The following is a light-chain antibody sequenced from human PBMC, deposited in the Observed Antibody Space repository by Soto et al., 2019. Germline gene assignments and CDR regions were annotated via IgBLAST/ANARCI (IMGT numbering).Light chain of an antibody. CDR1: SSNIGAGYD. CDR3: QSSGSSLSASNWV. V-gene: IGLV1-40*01. Sequence: QSVLTQPPSVSGAPGQRVTISCTGSSSNIGAGYDVHWYQQLPGTAPKLLIYANNNRPSGVPGRFSGSKSGTSASLAITGLQAEDEADYYCQSSGSSLSASNWVFGGGTKLTVL. CDR2: ANN. J-gene: IGLJ3*02.